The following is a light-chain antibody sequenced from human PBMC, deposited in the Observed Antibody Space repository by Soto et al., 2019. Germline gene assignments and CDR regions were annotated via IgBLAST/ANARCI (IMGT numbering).Light chain of an antibody. J-gene: IGKJ1*01. Sequence: IVLTQSPGTLSLAPGERATLSFGAIQSVTTQLAWYQQKPGQAPRLIIHGASSRATGVPDRITGSGSGTDFTLSISRLEPEDFAVYYCQQYGGSTRTFGQGTKVDIK. CDR1: QSVTTQ. CDR3: QQYGGSTRT. V-gene: IGKV3-20*01. CDR2: GAS.